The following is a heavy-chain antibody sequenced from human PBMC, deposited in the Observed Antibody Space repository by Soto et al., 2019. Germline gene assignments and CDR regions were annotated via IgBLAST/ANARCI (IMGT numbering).Heavy chain of an antibody. Sequence: PSETLSLTCTVSWGSISSGGYYWSWIRQHPGKGLEWIGYIYYSGSTYYNPSLKSRVTISVDTPKNQFSLKLSSVTAADTAVYYCARESITIFGVAAPDFDYWGQGTLVTVSS. J-gene: IGHJ4*02. CDR2: IYYSGST. CDR1: WGSISSGGYY. CDR3: ARESITIFGVAAPDFDY. D-gene: IGHD3-3*01. V-gene: IGHV4-31*02.